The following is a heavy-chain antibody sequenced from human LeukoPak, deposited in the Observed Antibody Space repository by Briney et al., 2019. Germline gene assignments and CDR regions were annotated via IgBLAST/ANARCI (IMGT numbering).Heavy chain of an antibody. V-gene: IGHV1-8*01. Sequence: GASVKVSCKAFGYTFTSYDINWVRQATGQGLEWMGWMNPNSGNTGYAQKFQGRVTMTRNTSISTAYMELSSLRSEDTAVYYCARGYRVVGATTTTYYFDYWGQGTLVTVSS. J-gene: IGHJ4*02. CDR3: ARGYRVVGATTTTYYFDY. CDR2: MNPNSGNT. D-gene: IGHD1-26*01. CDR1: GYTFTSYD.